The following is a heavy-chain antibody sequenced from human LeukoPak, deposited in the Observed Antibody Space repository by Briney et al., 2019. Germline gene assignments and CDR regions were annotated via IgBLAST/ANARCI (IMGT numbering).Heavy chain of an antibody. J-gene: IGHJ6*02. CDR1: GGTFSSYA. CDR2: IIAYNGNT. Sequence: ASVKVSCKASGGTFSSYAISWVRQAPGQGLEWMGGIIAYNGNTNYAQKLQGRVTMTTDTSTSTAYMELRSLRSDDTAVYYCARGVLSAGVRYYYYGMDVWGQGTTVTVSS. V-gene: IGHV1-18*01. CDR3: ARGVLSAGVRYYYYGMDV. D-gene: IGHD2-15*01.